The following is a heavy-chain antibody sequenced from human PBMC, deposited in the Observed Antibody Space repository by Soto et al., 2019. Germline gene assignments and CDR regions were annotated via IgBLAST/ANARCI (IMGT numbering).Heavy chain of an antibody. D-gene: IGHD3-16*01. J-gene: IGHJ3*02. Sequence: GGSLRLSCAASGFTFSSYGMHWVRQAPGKGLEWVAVIWYDGSNKYYADSVKGRFTISRDNSKNTLYLQMNSLRAEDTAVYYCAKEQVTFGGLDAFDIWGQGTMVTVSS. CDR1: GFTFSSYG. CDR3: AKEQVTFGGLDAFDI. CDR2: IWYDGSNK. V-gene: IGHV3-33*06.